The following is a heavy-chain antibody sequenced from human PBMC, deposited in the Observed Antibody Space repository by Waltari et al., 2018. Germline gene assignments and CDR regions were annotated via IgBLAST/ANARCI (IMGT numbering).Heavy chain of an antibody. CDR3: ARDPTQGRAYFDN. J-gene: IGHJ4*02. CDR1: GSTVQDDT. Sequence: EVQLVESGGGVMKRGGSRSLAGGAGGSTVQDDTLHWVRQPPGKGLEWISLITGYGISTFYADSVKGRFTISRDNSRHSLYLQMDSLRTEDTALYYCARDPTQGRAYFDNWGQGTPVTVSS. CDR2: ITGYGIST. V-gene: IGHV3-43*01.